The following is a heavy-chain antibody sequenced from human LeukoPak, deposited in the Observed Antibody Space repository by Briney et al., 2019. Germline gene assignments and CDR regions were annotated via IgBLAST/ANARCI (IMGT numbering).Heavy chain of an antibody. CDR1: GYTFTGYY. Sequence: GASVKVSCKASGYTFTGYYMHWVRQAPGQGLEWMGWINPSGGSTSYAQKFQGRVTMTRDTSTSTVYMELSSLRSEDTAVYYCAREGAHGYCSSTSCYAFDYWGQGTLVTVSS. CDR2: INPSGGST. V-gene: IGHV1-46*01. J-gene: IGHJ4*02. D-gene: IGHD2-2*01. CDR3: AREGAHGYCSSTSCYAFDY.